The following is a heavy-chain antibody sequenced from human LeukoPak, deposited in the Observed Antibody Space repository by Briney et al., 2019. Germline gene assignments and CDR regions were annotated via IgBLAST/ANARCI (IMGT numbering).Heavy chain of an antibody. J-gene: IGHJ4*02. V-gene: IGHV3-33*01. Sequence: QAGGSLRLSCAASGFTFSSYGMHWVRQAPGKGLEWVAVIWYDGSNKYYADSVKGRFTISRDNSKNTLYLRMNSLRAEDTAVYYCASGHPVRLLPYSSGWRPFDYWGQGTLVTVSS. CDR2: IWYDGSNK. D-gene: IGHD6-19*01. CDR1: GFTFSSYG. CDR3: ASGHPVRLLPYSSGWRPFDY.